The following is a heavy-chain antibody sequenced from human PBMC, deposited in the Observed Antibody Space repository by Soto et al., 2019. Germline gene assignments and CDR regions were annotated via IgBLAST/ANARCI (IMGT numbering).Heavy chain of an antibody. J-gene: IGHJ5*02. CDR3: ARDPGADYDILTGYYNWFDP. CDR1: GYTFTSYG. V-gene: IGHV1-18*01. D-gene: IGHD3-9*01. CDR2: ISAYNGNT. Sequence: ASVKVSCKASGYTFTSYGISWVRQAPGQGLEWMGWISAYNGNTNYAQKLQGRVTMTTDTSTSTAYMELRSLRSDDTAVYYCARDPGADYDILTGYYNWFDPWGQGTLVTSPQ.